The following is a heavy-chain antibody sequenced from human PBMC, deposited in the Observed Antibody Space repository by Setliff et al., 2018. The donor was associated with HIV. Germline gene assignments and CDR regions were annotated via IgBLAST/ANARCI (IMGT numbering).Heavy chain of an antibody. CDR3: AMAVADRGVYYLDY. V-gene: IGHV4-31*03. CDR1: GVSISSGGYY. Sequence: SETLSLTCIVSGVSISSGGYYWSWVRQHPGKGLEWIGYIYYSGSASYNPSLQNRIDISVDASTNQFSLKLTSVTAADTAVYYCAMAVADRGVYYLDYWGQGTLVTVSS. CDR2: IYYSGSA. J-gene: IGHJ4*01. D-gene: IGHD6-19*01.